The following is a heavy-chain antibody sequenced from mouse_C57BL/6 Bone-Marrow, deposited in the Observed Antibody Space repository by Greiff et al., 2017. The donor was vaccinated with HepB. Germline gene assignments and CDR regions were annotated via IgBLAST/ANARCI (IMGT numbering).Heavy chain of an antibody. D-gene: IGHD1-1*01. CDR3: ARDKVSYSSSFFAY. CDR1: GFTFSSYA. CDR2: ISDGGSYT. Sequence: EVKLVESGGGLVKPGGSLKLSCAASGFTFSSYAMSWVRQTPEKRLEWVATISDGGSYTYYTDNVKGRFTISRDNAKNNLYLQMSHLKSEDTAMYYCARDKVSYSSSFFAYWGQGTLVTVSA. J-gene: IGHJ3*01. V-gene: IGHV5-4*01.